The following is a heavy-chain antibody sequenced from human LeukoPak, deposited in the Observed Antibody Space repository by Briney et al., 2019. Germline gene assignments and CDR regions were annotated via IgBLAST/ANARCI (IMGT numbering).Heavy chain of an antibody. V-gene: IGHV1-18*01. CDR1: GYTFTSYG. CDR3: ARVFSSIAAAVSPVYGMDV. J-gene: IGHJ6*02. D-gene: IGHD6-13*01. Sequence: ASVKVSCKASGYTFTSYGISWVREAPGQGLEWMGWISAYNGNTNYAQKLQGRVTMTTDTSTSTAYMELRSLRSDDTAVYYCARVFSSIAAAVSPVYGMDVWGQGTTVTVSS. CDR2: ISAYNGNT.